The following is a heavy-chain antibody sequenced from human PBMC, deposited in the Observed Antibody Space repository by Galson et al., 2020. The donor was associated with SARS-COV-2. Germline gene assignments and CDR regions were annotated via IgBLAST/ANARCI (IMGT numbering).Heavy chain of an antibody. CDR3: ARVRSSSWYGDYYYYFGMDV. D-gene: IGHD6-13*01. J-gene: IGHJ6*02. CDR2: INHSGTT. CDR1: GGSFSGYY. V-gene: IGHV4-34*01. Sequence: SETLSLTCAVYGGSFSGYYWSWIRQPPGKGLEWIGEINHSGTTNYNPSPKSRVTISVDTSKNQFSLKLSSVTAADTAVYYCARVRSSSWYGDYYYYFGMDVWGQGTTVTVSS.